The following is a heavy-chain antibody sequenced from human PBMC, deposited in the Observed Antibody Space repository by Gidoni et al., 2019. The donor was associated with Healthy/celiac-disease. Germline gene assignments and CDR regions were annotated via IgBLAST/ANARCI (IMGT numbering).Heavy chain of an antibody. V-gene: IGHV3-48*01. CDR2: ISSSSSTI. CDR3: ARNNYGDGRYYYYYGMDV. D-gene: IGHD4-17*01. CDR1: GFTFSIYR. Sequence: EVQLVESGGGLVQPGRSLRLSCAASGFTFSIYRMNWVRQAPGKGLGWVSYISSSSSTIYYAASVKGRFTISRDNAKNSLYLQMNSLRAEDTAVYYCARNNYGDGRYYYYYGMDVWGQGTTVTVSS. J-gene: IGHJ6*02.